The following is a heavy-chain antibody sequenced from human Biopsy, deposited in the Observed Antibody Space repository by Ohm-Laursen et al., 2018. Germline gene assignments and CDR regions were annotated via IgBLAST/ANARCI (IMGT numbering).Heavy chain of an antibody. CDR2: INTYSGNT. V-gene: IGHV1-18*01. D-gene: IGHD4-17*01. J-gene: IGHJ4*02. CDR3: ARDYYPYVDYLKDVPLCDS. Sequence: SVKVSCRSSGYTFTTYGISWVRQAPGQGLEWMGWINTYSGNTNYGKKFHDRVIMTSDTSTSTAYLEHRSLRSDDTAVYYCARDYYPYVDYLKDVPLCDSWGQGTLVTVSS. CDR1: GYTFTTYG.